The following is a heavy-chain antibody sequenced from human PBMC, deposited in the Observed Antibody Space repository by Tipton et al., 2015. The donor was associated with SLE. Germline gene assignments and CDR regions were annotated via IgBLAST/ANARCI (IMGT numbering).Heavy chain of an antibody. CDR3: AGEWTFDY. V-gene: IGHV3-30*03. CDR2: ISYDGSNK. J-gene: IGHJ4*02. D-gene: IGHD3/OR15-3a*01. Sequence: SLRLSCAASGFTFSSYGMHWVRQAPGKGLEWVAVISYDGSNKYYADSVKGRFTISRDNSKNTLYLQMNSLRAEDTAVYYCAGEWTFDYWGQGTLVTVSS. CDR1: GFTFSSYG.